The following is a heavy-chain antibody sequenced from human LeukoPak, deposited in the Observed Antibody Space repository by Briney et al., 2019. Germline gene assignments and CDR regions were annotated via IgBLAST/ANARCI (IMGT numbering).Heavy chain of an antibody. CDR1: GFTFSSYG. CDR2: ISGRSGST. D-gene: IGHD3-16*01. J-gene: IGHJ4*02. CDR3: AKGSSFVWGTLDY. Sequence: GRSLRLSCAASGFTFSSYGMHWVRQAPGKGLEWVSGISGRSGSTHYADSVKGRFTISRDNSKNTLYLQMSSLRADDTAVYYCAKGSSFVWGTLDYWGQGTLVTVSS. V-gene: IGHV3-23*01.